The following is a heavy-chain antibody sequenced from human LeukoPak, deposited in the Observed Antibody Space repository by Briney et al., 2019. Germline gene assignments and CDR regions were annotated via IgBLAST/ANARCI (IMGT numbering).Heavy chain of an antibody. CDR1: GYSISSGYY. V-gene: IGHV4-38-2*01. D-gene: IGHD5-24*01. CDR3: AGSEMATTY. CDR2: IYHSGST. Sequence: SETLSLTCAVSGYSISSGYYWGWIRQPPGKGLEWIGSIYHSGSTYYNPSLKSRVTISVDTSKNQFSLKLSSVTAADTAVYYCAGSEMATTYWGQGTLVTVSS. J-gene: IGHJ4*02.